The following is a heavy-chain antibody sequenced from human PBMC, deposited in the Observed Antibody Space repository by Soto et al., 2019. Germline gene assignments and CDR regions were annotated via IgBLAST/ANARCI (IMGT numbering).Heavy chain of an antibody. Sequence: SETLSLTCAVYGGSFSGYYWSWIRQPPGKGLEWIGEITHSGGANYNPSLMSRVTISVDTSKSQFSLNLSSMTAADTAVYYCARGRDSTTYDPHHWGQGTLVTVSS. V-gene: IGHV4-34*01. J-gene: IGHJ5*02. CDR3: ARGRDSTTYDPHH. CDR1: GGSFSGYY. D-gene: IGHD3-22*01. CDR2: ITHSGGA.